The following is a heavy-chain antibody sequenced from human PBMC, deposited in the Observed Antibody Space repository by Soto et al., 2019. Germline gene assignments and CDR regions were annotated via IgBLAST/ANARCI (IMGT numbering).Heavy chain of an antibody. CDR1: GDSFTHYW. J-gene: IGHJ4*02. V-gene: IGHV5-51*01. CDR3: ARIWEMATVAACDY. CDR2: IYPGDSDT. Sequence: ESLKIPCTWAGDSFTHYWIALVRQMPGKGLEWMGIIYPGDSDTRYSPSFQGQITISVDKSISTAYLQWSSLKASDTAMYYCARIWEMATVAACDYWGQGTLVTVSS. D-gene: IGHD6-19*01.